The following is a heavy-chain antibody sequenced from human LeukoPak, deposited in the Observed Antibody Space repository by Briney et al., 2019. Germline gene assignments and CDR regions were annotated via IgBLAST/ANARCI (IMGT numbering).Heavy chain of an antibody. CDR1: GGSFSGYY. CDR2: INHSGST. Sequence: PSETLSLTCAVYGGSFSGYYWSWIRQPPGKGLEWIGEINHSGSTNYNPSLKSRVTISVDTSKNQFSLKLSSVTAADTAVYYCARHMYYDFWSGYSHYGMDVWGQGTTVTVSS. D-gene: IGHD3-3*01. CDR3: ARHMYYDFWSGYSHYGMDV. J-gene: IGHJ6*02. V-gene: IGHV4-34*01.